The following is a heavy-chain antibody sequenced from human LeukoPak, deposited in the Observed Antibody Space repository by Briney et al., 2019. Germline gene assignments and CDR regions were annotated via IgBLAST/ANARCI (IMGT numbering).Heavy chain of an antibody. CDR1: GFTFSSYA. J-gene: IGHJ3*02. Sequence: VGSLRLSRAASGFTFSSYAMSWVRQAPGKGLEWVSAISGSGGSTYYADSVKGRFTISRDNSKNTLYLQMNSLRAEDTAVYYCANTGRITIFGVVITPHAFDIWGQGTMVTVSS. CDR2: ISGSGGST. V-gene: IGHV3-23*01. CDR3: ANTGRITIFGVVITPHAFDI. D-gene: IGHD3-3*01.